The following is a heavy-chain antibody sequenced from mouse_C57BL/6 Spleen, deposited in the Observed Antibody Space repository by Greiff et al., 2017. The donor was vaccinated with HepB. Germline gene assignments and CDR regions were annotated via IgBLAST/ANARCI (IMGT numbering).Heavy chain of an antibody. CDR1: GYTFTSYW. V-gene: IGHV1-69*01. CDR2: IDPSDSYT. Sequence: VQLQQPGAELVMPGASVKLSCKASGYTFTSYWMHWVKQRPGQGLEWIGEIDPSDSYTNYNQKFKGKSTLTVDKSSSTAYMQLSSLTSEDSAVYYCARSGNSYWYFGVWGTGTTVTVSS. J-gene: IGHJ1*03. CDR3: ARSGNSYWYFGV. D-gene: IGHD2-1*01.